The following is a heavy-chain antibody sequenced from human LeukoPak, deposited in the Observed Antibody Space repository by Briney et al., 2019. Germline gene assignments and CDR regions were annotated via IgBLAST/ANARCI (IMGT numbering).Heavy chain of an antibody. CDR1: GYSISSGYY. Sequence: PSETLSLTCTVSGYSISSGYYWGWIRQPPGKGLEWIGSIYHSGSTYYNPSLKSRVTISVDTSKNQFSLKLSSVTAADTAVYYCATPWDCGGDCYNFDYWGQGTLVTVSS. CDR3: ATPWDCGGDCYNFDY. D-gene: IGHD2-21*02. J-gene: IGHJ4*02. V-gene: IGHV4-38-2*02. CDR2: IYHSGST.